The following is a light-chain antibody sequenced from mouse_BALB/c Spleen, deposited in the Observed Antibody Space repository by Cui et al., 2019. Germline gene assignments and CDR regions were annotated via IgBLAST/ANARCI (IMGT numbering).Light chain of an antibody. J-gene: IGKJ1*01. Sequence: QTVLTQSPAIMSASLGDEITLTCSASSSVSYMHWYQQKSVTSPKLLIYSTSKRGYGVHARFSGSGSGTFYSLTISSVEAEDAAGYYCHQWSSYPWTFGGGTKLEIK. CDR3: HQWSSYPWT. CDR2: STS. CDR1: SSVSY. V-gene: IGKV4-80*01.